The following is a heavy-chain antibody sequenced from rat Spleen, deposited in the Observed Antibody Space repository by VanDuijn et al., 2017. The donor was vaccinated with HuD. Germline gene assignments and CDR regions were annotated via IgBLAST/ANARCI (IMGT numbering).Heavy chain of an antibody. Sequence: EVQLVESGGGLVQPGRSLKLSCAASGFTFSSFPMAWVRQAPTKGLEWVATISSDGGRNFYRDSVKGRFTISRDNAKSSLYLQMDSLRSGDTAMYYCARRPGGYWYFDFWGPGTMVTVSS. CDR1: GFTFSSFP. CDR2: ISSDGGRN. J-gene: IGHJ1*01. CDR3: ARRPGGYWYFDF. V-gene: IGHV5-29*01.